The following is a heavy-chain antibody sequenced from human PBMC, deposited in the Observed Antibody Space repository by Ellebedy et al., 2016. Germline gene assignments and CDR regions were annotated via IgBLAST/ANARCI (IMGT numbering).Heavy chain of an antibody. D-gene: IGHD3-10*01. CDR3: ARDSSGRMVRGESWFDP. V-gene: IGHV4-34*01. CDR1: GGSFSGYY. Sequence: SETLSLTCAVYGGSFSGYYWSWIRQPPGKGLEWIGEINHSGSTYYNPSLKSRVTISVDTSKNQFSLKLSSVTAADTAVYYCARDSSGRMVRGESWFDPWGQGTLVTVSS. J-gene: IGHJ5*02. CDR2: INHSGST.